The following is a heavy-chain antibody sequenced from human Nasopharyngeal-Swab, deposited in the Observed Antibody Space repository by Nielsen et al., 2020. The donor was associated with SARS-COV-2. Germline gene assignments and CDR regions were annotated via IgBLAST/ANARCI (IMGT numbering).Heavy chain of an antibody. D-gene: IGHD3-22*01. CDR2: INHSGST. Sequence: WIRQPPGKGLEWIGEINHSGSTNYNPSIKSRVTISVDTSKNQFSLKLTSVTAADTAVYYCARAEPSGGWYYYDSSGYYYGYWGQGTLVTVSS. V-gene: IGHV4-34*01. J-gene: IGHJ4*02. CDR3: ARAEPSGGWYYYDSSGYYYGY.